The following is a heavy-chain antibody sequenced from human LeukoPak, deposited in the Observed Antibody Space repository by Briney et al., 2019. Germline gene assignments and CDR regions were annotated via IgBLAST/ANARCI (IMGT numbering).Heavy chain of an antibody. CDR2: ISGDGGST. CDR3: ARQLGY. CDR1: GFTFDDYA. D-gene: IGHD5-24*01. V-gene: IGHV3-43*02. J-gene: IGHJ4*02. Sequence: PGGSLRLSCAASGFTFDDYAMHWVRQAPGKGLEWVSLISGDGGSTYYADSVKGRFTISRDNAKNSLYLQMNSLRAEDTAVYYCARQLGYWGQGTLVTVSS.